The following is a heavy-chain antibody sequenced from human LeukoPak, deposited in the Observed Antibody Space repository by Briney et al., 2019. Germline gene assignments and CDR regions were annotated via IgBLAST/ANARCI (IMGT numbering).Heavy chain of an antibody. J-gene: IGHJ4*02. CDR3: AREGIAVAGTSMDY. CDR1: GFTVRSNY. Sequence: PGGSLRLSCAASGFTVRSNYMSWVRQAPGKGLEWVSVIYSGGSTYYADSVKGRFTISRDNSKNTPYLQMNSLRAEDTAVYYCAREGIAVAGTSMDYWGQGTLVTVSS. V-gene: IGHV3-53*01. D-gene: IGHD6-19*01. CDR2: IYSGGST.